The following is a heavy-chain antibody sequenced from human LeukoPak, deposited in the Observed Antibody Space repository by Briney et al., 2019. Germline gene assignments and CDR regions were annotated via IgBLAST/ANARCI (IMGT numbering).Heavy chain of an antibody. J-gene: IGHJ4*02. CDR1: GFTFSNYA. CDR2: INDNGSTR. CDR3: AKALLFSLYDFWSGQDPVDY. Sequence: GGSLRLSCGASGFTFSNYAMSWVRQAPGKGLEWVSGINDNGSTRFYAASVKGRFTSSRDNPKNTLYLQMNSLRAEDTAVYYCAKALLFSLYDFWSGQDPVDYWDQGTLITVSS. D-gene: IGHD3-3*01. V-gene: IGHV3-23*01.